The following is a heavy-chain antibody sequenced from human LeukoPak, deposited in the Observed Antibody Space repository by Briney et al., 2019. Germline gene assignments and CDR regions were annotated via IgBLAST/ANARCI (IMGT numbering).Heavy chain of an antibody. CDR1: GFTFSSYA. V-gene: IGHV3-23*01. Sequence: GGSLRLSCAASGFTFSSYAMSWVRQAPGKGLEWVSGISGSGDNTYYADSVKGRFTISRDNSKNTLYLQMNSLRAEDTAVYYCAKDFSSSPDAFDIWGQGTMVTVSS. CDR3: AKDFSSSPDAFDI. CDR2: ISGSGDNT. D-gene: IGHD6-13*01. J-gene: IGHJ3*02.